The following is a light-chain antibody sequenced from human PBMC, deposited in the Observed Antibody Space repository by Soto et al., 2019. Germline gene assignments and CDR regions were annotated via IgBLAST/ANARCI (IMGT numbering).Light chain of an antibody. CDR1: SSNIGAGND. CDR2: GNS. CDR3: QSYDSLTDLVV. V-gene: IGLV1-40*01. J-gene: IGLJ2*01. Sequence: QSVLTQPPSVSGAPGQRVTISCTGSSSNIGAGNDVYWYQHLPGTAPKLLIYGNSDRPSGVPDRFSGSKSGTSASLAITGLQAEDEADYYCQSYDSLTDLVVFGGGTQLTVL.